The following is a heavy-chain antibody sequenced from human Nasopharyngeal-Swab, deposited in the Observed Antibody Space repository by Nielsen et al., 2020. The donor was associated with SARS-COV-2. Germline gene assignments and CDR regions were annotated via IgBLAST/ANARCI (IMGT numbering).Heavy chain of an antibody. V-gene: IGHV3-30-3*02. D-gene: IGHD3-10*01. CDR2: ISYDGSNK. J-gene: IGHJ4*02. Sequence: VRQAPGKGLEWVAVISYDGSNKYYADSVKGRFTISRDNSKNTLYLQMSSLRAEDTGVYYCVKVPYGSGSYPSYYFDYWGQGTLVTVSS. CDR3: VKVPYGSGSYPSYYFDY.